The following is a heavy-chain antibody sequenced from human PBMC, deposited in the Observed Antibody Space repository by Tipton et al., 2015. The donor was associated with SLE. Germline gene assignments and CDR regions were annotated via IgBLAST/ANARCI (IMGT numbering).Heavy chain of an antibody. D-gene: IGHD3-3*01. J-gene: IGHJ4*02. CDR3: VRSSGYYIDF. CDR2: INHSGNT. V-gene: IGHV4-34*01. CDR1: GGSFSGYY. Sequence: LRLSCAVYGGSFSGYYWTWIRQPPGKGLEWIGEINHSGNTNYSPSHKRRVIMSVDTSKNQFSLRLDSLTAADTAICYCVRSSGYYIDFWGQRTLVTVSS.